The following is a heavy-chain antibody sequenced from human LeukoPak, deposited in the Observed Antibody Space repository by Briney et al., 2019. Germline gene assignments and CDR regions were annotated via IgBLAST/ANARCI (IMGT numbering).Heavy chain of an antibody. CDR1: GGSFSGYY. Sequence: PSETLSLTCAVYGGSFSGYYWSWIRQPPGKGLEWIGEINHSGSTNYNPSLKSRVTISVDTSKNQFSLKLSSVTAADTAVYYCARQGWLVQFDYWGQGTLVTVSS. D-gene: IGHD6-19*01. J-gene: IGHJ4*02. CDR2: INHSGST. CDR3: ARQGWLVQFDY. V-gene: IGHV4-34*01.